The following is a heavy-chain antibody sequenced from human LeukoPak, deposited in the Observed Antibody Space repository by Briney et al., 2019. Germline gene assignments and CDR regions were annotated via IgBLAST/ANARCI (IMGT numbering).Heavy chain of an antibody. Sequence: SQTLSLTCTVSGGSISSGGYYWSWIRQRPGKGLEWIGYIYYSGSTYYNPSLKSRVTISVDTSKNQFSLKLSSVTAADTAVYYCARTNGIAVAGFDYWGQGTLVTVSS. D-gene: IGHD6-19*01. J-gene: IGHJ4*02. CDR1: GGSISSGGYY. CDR2: IYYSGST. CDR3: ARTNGIAVAGFDY. V-gene: IGHV4-31*03.